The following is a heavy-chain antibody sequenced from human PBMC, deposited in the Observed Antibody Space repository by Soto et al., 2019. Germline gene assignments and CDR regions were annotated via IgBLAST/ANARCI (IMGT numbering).Heavy chain of an antibody. D-gene: IGHD3-16*01. CDR3: AKDKAPRTPGIGGFGY. Sequence: LRLSCAASGFTFISYAMSWVRQAPGKGLEWVSAISGSGGSTYYADSVKGRFTISRDNSKNTLYLQMNSLRAEDTAVYYCAKDKAPRTPGIGGFGYWGQGTLVTVSS. J-gene: IGHJ4*02. CDR1: GFTFISYA. V-gene: IGHV3-23*01. CDR2: ISGSGGST.